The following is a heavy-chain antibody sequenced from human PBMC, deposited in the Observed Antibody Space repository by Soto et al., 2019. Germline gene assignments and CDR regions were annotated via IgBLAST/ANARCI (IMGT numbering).Heavy chain of an antibody. Sequence: GGSLRLSCAASGFSFDDYAMHWVRQAPGKGLEWVSGISWNSGTIGYADSVKGRFTISRDNAKNSLYLQMNSLRAEDTALYYCAKSTGGTANGMGVWGQXTTVTVSS. CDR2: ISWNSGTI. V-gene: IGHV3-9*01. CDR3: AKSTGGTANGMGV. CDR1: GFSFDDYA. D-gene: IGHD2-8*02. J-gene: IGHJ6*02.